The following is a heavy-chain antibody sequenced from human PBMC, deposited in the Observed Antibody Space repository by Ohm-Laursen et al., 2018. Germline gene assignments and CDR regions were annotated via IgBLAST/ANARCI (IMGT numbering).Heavy chain of an antibody. CDR1: GFIFRNFG. V-gene: IGHV3-33*01. CDR2: IWYDGSNK. D-gene: IGHD2-2*01. Sequence: SLRLSCSASGFIFRNFGMHWVRQAPGKGLEWVAAIWYDGSNKYYADSVKGRFTISRDNSKSTLYLQMNSLRAEDTAVYYCARGGYCSTNTCYTRGWFDPWGQGTLVTVSS. CDR3: ARGGYCSTNTCYTRGWFDP. J-gene: IGHJ5*02.